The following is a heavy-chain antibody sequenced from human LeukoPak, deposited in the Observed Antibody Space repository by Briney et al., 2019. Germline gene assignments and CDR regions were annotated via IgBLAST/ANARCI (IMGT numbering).Heavy chain of an antibody. CDR1: GVIFSGYS. J-gene: IGHJ3*02. D-gene: IGHD4-23*01. Sequence: GGSLRLSCAASGVIFSGYSMNWVRQAPGKGLEWVSAITATSLHICYADSVKGRFTISRDNAKNSLYLQMNSLRVEDTALYYCARVRSVGGNPHAFNIWGQGTMVTVSS. CDR2: ITATSLHI. V-gene: IGHV3-21*01. CDR3: ARVRSVGGNPHAFNI.